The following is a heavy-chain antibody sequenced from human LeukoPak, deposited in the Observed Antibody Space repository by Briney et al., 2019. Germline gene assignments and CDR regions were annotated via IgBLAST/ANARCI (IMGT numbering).Heavy chain of an antibody. CDR1: GGTFSSYA. V-gene: IGHV1-18*01. Sequence: ASVKVSCKASGGTFSSYAISWVRQAPGQGLEWMGWISAYNGNTNYAQKVQGRVTMTTDTSTSTAYMELRSLRSDDTAVYYCARFEDGSSWPWPGLDYWGQGTLVTVSS. CDR2: ISAYNGNT. CDR3: ARFEDGSSWPWPGLDY. D-gene: IGHD6-13*01. J-gene: IGHJ4*02.